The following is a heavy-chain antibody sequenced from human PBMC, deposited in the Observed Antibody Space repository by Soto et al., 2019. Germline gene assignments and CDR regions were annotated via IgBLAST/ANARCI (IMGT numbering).Heavy chain of an antibody. Sequence: GGSLRLSCAASGFTFSSYGMHWVRQAPGKGLEWVAVISYDGSNKYYADSVKGRFTISRDNSKNTLYLQMNSLRAEDTAVYYCAKDGQLVGDPPSYYFEYWGQGTLVTVSS. D-gene: IGHD1-26*01. CDR3: AKDGQLVGDPPSYYFEY. J-gene: IGHJ4*02. V-gene: IGHV3-30*18. CDR2: ISYDGSNK. CDR1: GFTFSSYG.